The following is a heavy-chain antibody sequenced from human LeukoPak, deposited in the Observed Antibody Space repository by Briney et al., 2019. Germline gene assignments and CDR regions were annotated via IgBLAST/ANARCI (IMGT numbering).Heavy chain of an antibody. CDR2: INPSGGST. J-gene: IGHJ4*02. CDR1: GYTFTSYY. Sequence: ASVKVSCKASGYTFTSYYMHWVRQAPGQGLEWMGIINPSGGSTSYAQKFQGRVTMTRDTSTSTVYMELSSLRSEDTAVYYCARYRLVGATRGAYYFDYWGQGTLVTVSS. CDR3: ARYRLVGATRGAYYFDY. V-gene: IGHV1-46*01. D-gene: IGHD1-26*01.